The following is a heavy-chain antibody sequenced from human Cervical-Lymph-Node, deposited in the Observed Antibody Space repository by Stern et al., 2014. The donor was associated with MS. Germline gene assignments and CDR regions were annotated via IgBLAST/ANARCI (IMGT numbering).Heavy chain of an antibody. CDR3: ARPTVTSGYFAY. V-gene: IGHV5-51*01. Sequence: EVQLGESGAEVKKPGESLKISCKGSGYSFTSYWIGWVRQMTGKGLEWMGIIYPGDSHTRDSPSFQGQVTISADKSSSTAYLQWSSLKASDTAMYYCARPTVTSGYFAYWGQGTLVTVSS. CDR1: GYSFTSYW. D-gene: IGHD4-17*01. J-gene: IGHJ4*02. CDR2: IYPGDSHT.